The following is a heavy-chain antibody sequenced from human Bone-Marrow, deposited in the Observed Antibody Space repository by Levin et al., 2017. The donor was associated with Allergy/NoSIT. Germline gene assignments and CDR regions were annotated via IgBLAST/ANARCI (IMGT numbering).Heavy chain of an antibody. Sequence: SSETLSLTCSVSGGSISSRGYHWAWIRQPPGTGLEWIGSVHFAGTTYYNPSLKSRLTISVDTSKNQFSLKVNSVTAADTAVFYCARQVGDYGNYFDYWGQGTLVAVSS. V-gene: IGHV4-39*01. CDR1: GGSISSRGYH. D-gene: IGHD1-26*01. CDR3: ARQVGDYGNYFDY. J-gene: IGHJ4*02. CDR2: VHFAGTT.